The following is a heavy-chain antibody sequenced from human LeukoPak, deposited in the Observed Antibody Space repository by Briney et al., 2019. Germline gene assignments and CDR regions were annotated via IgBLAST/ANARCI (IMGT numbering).Heavy chain of an antibody. J-gene: IGHJ4*02. V-gene: IGHV1-2*02. Sequence: ASVKVSCKTSGYTFTDYYVHWVRQAPGQGLEWMGWINPHSGGRNSAQRFQGRVTMTRDTSISTAYLELSGLTSDDTAMYYCAKVRDRLSSFYPAAWGQGTLVTVSS. D-gene: IGHD6-13*01. CDR1: GYTFTDYY. CDR2: INPHSGGR. CDR3: AKVRDRLSSFYPAA.